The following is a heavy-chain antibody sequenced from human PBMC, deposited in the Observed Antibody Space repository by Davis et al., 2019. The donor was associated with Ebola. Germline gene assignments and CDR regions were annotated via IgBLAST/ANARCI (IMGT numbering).Heavy chain of an antibody. CDR1: GGSFSGYY. CDR2: INHSGST. CDR3: ARWRLSGPYYYYYGMDV. D-gene: IGHD3-3*01. V-gene: IGHV4-34*01. Sequence: PSETLSLTCAVYGGSFSGYYWSWIRQPPGKGLEWIGEINHSGSTNYNPSLKSRVTISVDTSKNQFSLKLSSVTAADTAVYYCARWRLSGPYYYYYGMDVWGQGTTVTVSS. J-gene: IGHJ6*02.